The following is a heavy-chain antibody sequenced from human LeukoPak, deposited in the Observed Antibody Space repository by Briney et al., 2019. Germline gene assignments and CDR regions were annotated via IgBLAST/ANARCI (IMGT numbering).Heavy chain of an antibody. CDR1: GGSISSGSFY. D-gene: IGHD3-10*01. J-gene: IGHJ6*03. Sequence: SETLSLTCTVSGGSISSGSFYWSWIRQPAGKGLEWIGRIYPNGSTNYNPSLKSRVTMSVDTSNNQFSLKLSSVTAADTAVYYCARLRMVRGVSPPTVLYYYYYYMDVWGKGTTVTISS. CDR3: ARLRMVRGVSPPTVLYYYYYYMDV. V-gene: IGHV4-61*02. CDR2: IYPNGST.